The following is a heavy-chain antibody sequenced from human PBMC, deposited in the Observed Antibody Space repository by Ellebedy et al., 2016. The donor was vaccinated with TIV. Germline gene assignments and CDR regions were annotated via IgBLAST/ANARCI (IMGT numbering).Heavy chain of an antibody. Sequence: GESLKISCQRSGYDFTTYWIGWVRQMPGKGLEWMGIIYPTDSDTRYSPSFQGQVTISADKSITTAYLQWSSLKASDTAIYYCARLSFPYGAGTVVGYFDFWGQGTLVSVSS. CDR1: GYDFTTYW. J-gene: IGHJ4*02. CDR3: ARLSFPYGAGTVVGYFDF. D-gene: IGHD3-10*01. CDR2: IYPTDSDT. V-gene: IGHV5-51*01.